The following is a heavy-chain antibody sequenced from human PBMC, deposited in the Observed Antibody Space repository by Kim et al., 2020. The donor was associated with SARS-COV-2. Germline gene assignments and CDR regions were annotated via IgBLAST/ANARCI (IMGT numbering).Heavy chain of an antibody. Sequence: GGSLRLSCAASGFTFSSYAMSWVHQAPGKGLEWVSAISGSGGSTYYADSVKGRFTISRDNSKNTLWLQMNSLRAEDTAVYYCAKGHWYYDFWSGSPMHSYYYGMDVWGQGTTVTVSS. J-gene: IGHJ6*02. D-gene: IGHD3-3*01. CDR3: AKGHWYYDFWSGSPMHSYYYGMDV. V-gene: IGHV3-23*01. CDR2: ISGSGGST. CDR1: GFTFSSYA.